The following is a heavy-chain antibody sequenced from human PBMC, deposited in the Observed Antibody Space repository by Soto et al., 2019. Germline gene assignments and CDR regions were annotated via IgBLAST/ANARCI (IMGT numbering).Heavy chain of an antibody. V-gene: IGHV3-30-3*01. Sequence: QVQLVESGGGVVQPGRSLRLSCAASGFTFSSYAMHWVRQAPGKGLEWVAVISYDGSNKYYADSVKGRFTISRDNSKNTLYLQMNSLRAEDTAVYYCARGGWGLGYYGMDVWCQGTTVTVSS. D-gene: IGHD1-26*01. J-gene: IGHJ6*02. CDR2: ISYDGSNK. CDR1: GFTFSSYA. CDR3: ARGGWGLGYYGMDV.